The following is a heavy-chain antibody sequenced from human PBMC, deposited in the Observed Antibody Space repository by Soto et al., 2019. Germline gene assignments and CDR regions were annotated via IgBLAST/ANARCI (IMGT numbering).Heavy chain of an antibody. D-gene: IGHD1-1*01. CDR1: GYAFTTYG. J-gene: IGHJ4*02. CDR2: ISAHNGNT. CDR3: ARGRYGDY. Sequence: QVHLVQSGAEVKKPGASVKVSCQGSGYAFTTYGITWVRQAPGQGLEWMGWISAHNGNTNYAQKLQGRVTVTRETSTSTAYMELRILRYDDTAVYYCARGRYGDYWGQGALVTVSS. V-gene: IGHV1-18*01.